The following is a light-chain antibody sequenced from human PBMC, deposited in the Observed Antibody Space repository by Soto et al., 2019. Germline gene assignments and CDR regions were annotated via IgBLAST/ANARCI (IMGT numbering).Light chain of an antibody. CDR1: QSVSSN. CDR3: QQYNNWRGIT. V-gene: IGKV3-15*01. J-gene: IGKJ3*01. CDR2: GAS. Sequence: EIGMTQSPATLSVSPGERATLSCRASQSVSSNLAWYQQKPGQAPRLLIYGASTRATGIPARFSGSASGTEFTLTISSLQSEDFAGYYCQQYNNWRGITFGPGTKVDIK.